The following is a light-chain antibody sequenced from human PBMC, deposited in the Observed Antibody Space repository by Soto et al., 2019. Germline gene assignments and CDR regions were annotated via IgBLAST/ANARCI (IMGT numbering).Light chain of an antibody. CDR2: DAS. Sequence: DIVLTPSPANLSLSPGERATLFCRASQIVXSYLAWYQQKPGQAPRLLIXDASNRATGIPARFSGSGSGTEFTLTISSLQSEDVGVYYCQQYNNLPTRTFGQGTRLEIK. CDR1: QIVXSY. CDR3: QQYNNLPTRT. J-gene: IGKJ5*01. V-gene: IGKV3-11*01.